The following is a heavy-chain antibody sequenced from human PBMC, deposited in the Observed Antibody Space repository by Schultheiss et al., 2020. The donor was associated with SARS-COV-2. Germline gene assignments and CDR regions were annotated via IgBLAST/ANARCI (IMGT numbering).Heavy chain of an antibody. CDR2: ISYDGSNK. J-gene: IGHJ6*02. Sequence: GESLKIPCAASGFTFSSYGMHWVRQAPGKGLEWVAVISYDGSNKYYAESVKGRFTISRDNSKNTLYLQMNSLRAEDTAVYYCATLWAGELSLFNYYYGMDVWGQGTTVTVSS. D-gene: IGHD3-16*02. CDR3: ATLWAGELSLFNYYYGMDV. V-gene: IGHV3-30*03. CDR1: GFTFSSYG.